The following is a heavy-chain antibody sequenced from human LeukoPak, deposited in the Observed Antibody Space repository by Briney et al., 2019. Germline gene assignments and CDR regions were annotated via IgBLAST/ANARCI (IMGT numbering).Heavy chain of an antibody. Sequence: GRSLRLSCAASGFTFDDYAMHWVRHAPGKGLEWVSGISWNSGSIVYADSVKGRFTISRDNAKNSLYLQMNSLRAEDMALYYCARSSGWYGTSSWFDPWGQGTLVTVSS. D-gene: IGHD6-19*01. J-gene: IGHJ5*02. CDR3: ARSSGWYGTSSWFDP. CDR1: GFTFDDYA. CDR2: ISWNSGSI. V-gene: IGHV3-9*03.